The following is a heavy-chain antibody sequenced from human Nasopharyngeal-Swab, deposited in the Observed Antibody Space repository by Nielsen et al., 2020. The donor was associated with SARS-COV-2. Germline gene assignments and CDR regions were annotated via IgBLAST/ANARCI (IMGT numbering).Heavy chain of an antibody. D-gene: IGHD3-10*01. J-gene: IGHJ6*03. Sequence: ASVKVSCKASGYTFTSYGISWVRQAPGQGLEWMGWISAYNGNTNCAQKLQGRVTMTTDTSTSTAYMELRSLRSDDTAVYYCARAVSWFGELSHYYYYMDVWGKGTTVTVSS. V-gene: IGHV1-18*01. CDR2: ISAYNGNT. CDR3: ARAVSWFGELSHYYYYMDV. CDR1: GYTFTSYG.